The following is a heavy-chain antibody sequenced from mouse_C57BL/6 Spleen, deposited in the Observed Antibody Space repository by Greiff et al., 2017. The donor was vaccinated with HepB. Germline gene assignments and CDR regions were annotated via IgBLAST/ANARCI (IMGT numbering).Heavy chain of an antibody. J-gene: IGHJ4*01. D-gene: IGHD1-1*01. Sequence: QVQLKQSGPELVKPGASVKISCKASGYAFSSSWMNWVKQRPGKGLEWIGRIYPGDGDTNYNGKFKGKATLTADKSSSTAYMQLSSLTSEDSAVYFCARDYYGSSYRYYAMDYWGQGTSVTVSS. CDR2: IYPGDGDT. CDR1: GYAFSSSW. CDR3: ARDYYGSSYRYYAMDY. V-gene: IGHV1-82*01.